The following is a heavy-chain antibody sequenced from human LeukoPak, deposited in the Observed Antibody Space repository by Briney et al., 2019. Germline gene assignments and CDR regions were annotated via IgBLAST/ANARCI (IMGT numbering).Heavy chain of an antibody. D-gene: IGHD1-20*01. V-gene: IGHV3-21*01. J-gene: IGHJ4*02. CDR3: ARTHGTLTGTGFDY. CDR2: ISGSSRSI. CDR1: GFTFSSYT. Sequence: PGGSLRLSCAASGFTFSSYTMNWVRQAPGKGLEWVSSISGSSRSIFYADSVRGRFTTSRDNAKNSLFLQMNSLRAEDTAVYYCARTHGTLTGTGFDYWGQGTLVTVSS.